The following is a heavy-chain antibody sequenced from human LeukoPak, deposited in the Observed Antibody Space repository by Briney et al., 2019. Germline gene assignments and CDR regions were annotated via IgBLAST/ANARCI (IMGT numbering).Heavy chain of an antibody. CDR2: ISSNGGST. Sequence: GGSLRLSCAASGFTFSSYAMHWVRQAPGKGLEYVSAISSNGGSTYYANSVKGRFTISRDNSKNTLYLQMGSLRAEDMAVYYCARASPIFGVVPLQYYFDYWGQGTLVTVSS. CDR3: ARASPIFGVVPLQYYFDY. CDR1: GFTFSSYA. V-gene: IGHV3-64*01. J-gene: IGHJ4*02. D-gene: IGHD3-3*01.